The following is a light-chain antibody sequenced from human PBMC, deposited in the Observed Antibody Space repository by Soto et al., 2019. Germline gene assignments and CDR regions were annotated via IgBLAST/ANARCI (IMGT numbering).Light chain of an antibody. CDR1: QSVSSY. CDR2: DAS. V-gene: IGKV3-11*01. J-gene: IGKJ2*01. CDR3: QQRSSWPRT. Sequence: EIVLTQSPATLSLSPGERATLSCRASQSVSSYLAWYQQKPGQTPRLLIYDASNRATGIPARFSGSGSGTDFTLTISSLEPEDFALYYCQQRSSWPRTFGQGTKQEIK.